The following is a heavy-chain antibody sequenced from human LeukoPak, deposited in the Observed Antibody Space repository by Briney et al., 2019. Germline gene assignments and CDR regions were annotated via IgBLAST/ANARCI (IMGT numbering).Heavy chain of an antibody. CDR3: ARLSQTQYYYDSSGYSPDAFDI. V-gene: IGHV4-34*01. CDR1: GGSFSGYY. D-gene: IGHD3-22*01. Sequence: PSETLSFTCAVYGGSFSGYYWSWIRQPPGKGLEWIGEINHSGSTNYNPSLKSRVTISVDTSKNQFSLKLSSVTAADMAVYYCARLSQTQYYYDSSGYSPDAFDIWGQGTMVTVSS. CDR2: INHSGST. J-gene: IGHJ3*02.